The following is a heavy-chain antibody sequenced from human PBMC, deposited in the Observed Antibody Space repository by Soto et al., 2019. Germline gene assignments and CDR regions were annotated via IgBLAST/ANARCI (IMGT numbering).Heavy chain of an antibody. CDR3: AHSVVAGLGYYFDY. CDR1: GFSLSSTRVA. Sequence: QITLKESGPTLVKPTQTLTLTCTFFGFSLSSTRVAVGWVRQPPGTALEWLALIYWDDDKRYSPFLKISLTITKDTSKNQVVLTIPNMDPMYTAPYYWAHSVVAGLGYYFDYWGQGTLVTVSS. J-gene: IGHJ4*02. V-gene: IGHV2-5*02. CDR2: IYWDDDK. D-gene: IGHD6-19*01.